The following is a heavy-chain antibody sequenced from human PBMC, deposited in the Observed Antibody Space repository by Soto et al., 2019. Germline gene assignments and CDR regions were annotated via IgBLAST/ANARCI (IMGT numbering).Heavy chain of an antibody. CDR1: GDSFSTSNYY. Sequence: QLHLQESGPGLVKPWETLSLTCTVSGDSFSTSNYYWGWIRQPPGKGLEWIGNIFYGGGTGVTYYNPSLKSRVIISVDTSNNQFSLKLRSITAADTAFYFCARRRGGDSLFDSWGQGKLVTVSS. CDR3: ARRRGGDSLFDS. V-gene: IGHV4-39*01. D-gene: IGHD4-17*01. CDR2: IFYGGGTGVT. J-gene: IGHJ4*02.